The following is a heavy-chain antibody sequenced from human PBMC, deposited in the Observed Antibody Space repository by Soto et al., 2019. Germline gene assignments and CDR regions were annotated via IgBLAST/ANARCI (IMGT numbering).Heavy chain of an antibody. J-gene: IGHJ4*02. V-gene: IGHV4-34*01. CDR1: GRSFSNPYYY. CDR3: ASLDRSGWYFED. D-gene: IGHD6-19*01. Sequence: QVQLQQWGAGLLIPSETLSLTCAVYGRSFSNPYYYWSWIRQPPGKGLEWIGEGNHSGSTNYTPSLKSRVPISLDTSKDYFSLRLTSVTAADTALYYCASLDRSGWYFEDWGQGTLVTVSS. CDR2: GNHSGST.